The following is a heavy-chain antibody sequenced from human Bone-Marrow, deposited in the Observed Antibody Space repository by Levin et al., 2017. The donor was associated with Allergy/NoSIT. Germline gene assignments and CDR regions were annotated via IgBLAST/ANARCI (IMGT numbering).Heavy chain of an antibody. CDR1: GGSISRDA. Sequence: ASVKVSCRASGGSISRDAVTWVRQAPGQGLEWMGGIIPISGTVHYAQKMQDRVTITADEVTSTAYIELRSLRYEDTAVYFCARGGKVPAALRGQYYYAMDIWGQGTTVTVSS. J-gene: IGHJ6*02. V-gene: IGHV1-69*13. CDR2: IIPISGTV. D-gene: IGHD2-15*01. CDR3: ARGGKVPAALRGQYYYAMDI.